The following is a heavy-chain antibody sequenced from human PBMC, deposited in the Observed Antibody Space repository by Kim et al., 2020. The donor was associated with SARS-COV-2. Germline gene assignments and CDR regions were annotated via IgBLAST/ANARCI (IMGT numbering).Heavy chain of an antibody. CDR1: GGSFRGYY. V-gene: IGHV4-34*01. Sequence: SETLSLTCAVYGGSFRGYYGSWIRQPPGKGLEWIGEIKHSGSINYNPSLKSRVSISVDTSKTQFSLRLSSVTAADTAVYYCASDIGYCTSNICYTDKYYGVDLWGQGTPVTVSS. CDR2: IKHSGSI. CDR3: ASDIGYCTSNICYTDKYYGVDL. J-gene: IGHJ6*02. D-gene: IGHD2-2*02.